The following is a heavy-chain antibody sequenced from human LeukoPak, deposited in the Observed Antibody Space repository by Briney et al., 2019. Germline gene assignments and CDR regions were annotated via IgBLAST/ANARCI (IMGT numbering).Heavy chain of an antibody. J-gene: IGHJ3*02. Sequence: SETLSLTCPVSGGSISSYYWSWIRQPAGKGLEWIGRIYTSGSTNYNPSLKSRVTMSVDTSKNQFSLRLSSVTAADTAVYYCASAMSTVTTDAFDIWGQGTMVSVST. D-gene: IGHD4-11*01. CDR1: GGSISSYY. CDR2: IYTSGST. CDR3: ASAMSTVTTDAFDI. V-gene: IGHV4-4*07.